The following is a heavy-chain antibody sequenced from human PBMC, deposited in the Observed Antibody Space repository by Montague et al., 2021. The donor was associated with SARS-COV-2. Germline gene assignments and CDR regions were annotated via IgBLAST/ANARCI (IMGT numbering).Heavy chain of an antibody. CDR1: GFTFSSYA. CDR3: VRPLYSSGSLDY. CDR2: IRGSGSST. D-gene: IGHD6-19*01. V-gene: IGHV3-23*01. Sequence: SLRLSCAASGFTFSSYAMSWVRQAPGKGLEWVSGIRGSGSSTNYADSVKGRFTISRDNSKNTLYLQMNSLRAQDTAVYYCVRPLYSSGSLDYWGQGTLVTVSS. J-gene: IGHJ4*02.